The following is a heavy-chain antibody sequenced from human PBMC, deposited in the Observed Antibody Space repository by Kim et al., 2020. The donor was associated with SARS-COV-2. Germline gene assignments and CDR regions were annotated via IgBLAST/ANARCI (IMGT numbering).Heavy chain of an antibody. CDR3: ARRALRFGEQWGNYYYYGMDV. D-gene: IGHD3-10*01. V-gene: IGHV5-10-1*01. J-gene: IGHJ6*02. CDR1: GYSFTSYW. CDR2: IDPSDSYT. Sequence: GESLKISCKGSGYSFTSYWISWVRQMPGKGLEWMGRIDPSDSYTNYSPSFQGHVTISADKSISTAYLQWSSLKASDTAMYYCARRALRFGEQWGNYYYYGMDVWGQGTTVTVSS.